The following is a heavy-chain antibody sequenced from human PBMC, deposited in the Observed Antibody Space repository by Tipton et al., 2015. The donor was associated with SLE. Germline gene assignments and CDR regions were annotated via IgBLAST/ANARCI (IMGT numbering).Heavy chain of an antibody. CDR1: GGSFSTYY. CDR3: ARAPGRERDYYYFYYMDV. V-gene: IGHV4-34*01. Sequence: TLSLTCAVYGGSFSTYYWGWIRQPPGKGLEWIGEINHSGSTNYSPSLKSRVTISVDTSKNQFSLKLSSVTAADTAVYYCARAPGRERDYYYFYYMDVWGKGTTVSVSS. J-gene: IGHJ6*03. CDR2: INHSGST.